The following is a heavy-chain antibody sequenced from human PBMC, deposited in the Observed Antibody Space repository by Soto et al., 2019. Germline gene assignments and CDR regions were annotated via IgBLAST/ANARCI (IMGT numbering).Heavy chain of an antibody. CDR1: GFTFSSYG. J-gene: IGHJ4*02. D-gene: IGHD2-15*01. V-gene: IGHV3-30*18. CDR2: ISYDGSNK. Sequence: GGSLRLSCAASGFTFSSYGMHWVRQAPGKGLEWVAVISYDGSNKYYADSVKGRFTISRDNSKNTLYLQMNSLRAEDTAVYYCAKGCSGGSCSFDYWGQGTLVTVSS. CDR3: AKGCSGGSCSFDY.